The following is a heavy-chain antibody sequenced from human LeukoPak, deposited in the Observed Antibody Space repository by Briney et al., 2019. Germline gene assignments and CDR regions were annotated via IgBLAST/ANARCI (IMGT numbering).Heavy chain of an antibody. CDR3: ARQAVAGTGFDY. CDR2: MNPNSGNT. J-gene: IGHJ4*02. D-gene: IGHD6-19*01. Sequence: ASVKVSCKASGYTFTSYDINWVRQATGQGLECMGWMNPNSGNTGYAQKFQGRVTMTRNTSISTAYMELSSLRSEDTAVYYCARQAVAGTGFDYWGQGTLVTVSS. V-gene: IGHV1-8*01. CDR1: GYTFTSYD.